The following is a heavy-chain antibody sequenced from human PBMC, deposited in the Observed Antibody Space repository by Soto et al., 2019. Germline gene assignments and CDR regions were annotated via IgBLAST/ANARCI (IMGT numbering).Heavy chain of an antibody. V-gene: IGHV3-7*01. CDR1: GFTFSSYW. Sequence: EVQLVESGGGLVQPGGSLRLSCAASGFTFSSYWMSWVRQAPGEGLEWVANIKQDGSEKYYVDSVKGRFTISRDNAKNSLYLQMNSLRAEDTAVYYCARARTYVRAYYFDYWGQGTLVTVSS. J-gene: IGHJ4*02. D-gene: IGHD3-16*01. CDR2: IKQDGSEK. CDR3: ARARTYVRAYYFDY.